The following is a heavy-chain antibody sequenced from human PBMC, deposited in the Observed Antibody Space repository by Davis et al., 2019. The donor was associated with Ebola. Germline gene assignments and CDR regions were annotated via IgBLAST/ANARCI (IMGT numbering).Heavy chain of an antibody. D-gene: IGHD3-22*01. CDR3: HGRSSGDDY. CDR1: GGSIRSYY. Sequence: SETLSLTCTVSGGSIRSYYWSWIRQPPGKGLEYIGYIYHSESTSYNPSLKSRVSISADTSKNQFSLKLISVTAADTAVYYCHGRSSGDDYWGQGVLVTVSS. V-gene: IGHV4-59*01. J-gene: IGHJ4*02. CDR2: IYHSEST.